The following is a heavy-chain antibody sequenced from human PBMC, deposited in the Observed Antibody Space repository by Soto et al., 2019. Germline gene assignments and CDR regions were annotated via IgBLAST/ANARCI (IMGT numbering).Heavy chain of an antibody. CDR3: AKDRPRYSSSWYDFDY. Sequence: GGSLRLSCAASGFTFSSYGMHWVRQAPGKGLEWVAVISYDGSNKYYADSVKGRFTISRDNSKNTLYLQMNSLRAEDTAVYYCAKDRPRYSSSWYDFDYWGQGTLVTVSS. CDR1: GFTFSSYG. D-gene: IGHD6-13*01. V-gene: IGHV3-30*18. CDR2: ISYDGSNK. J-gene: IGHJ4*02.